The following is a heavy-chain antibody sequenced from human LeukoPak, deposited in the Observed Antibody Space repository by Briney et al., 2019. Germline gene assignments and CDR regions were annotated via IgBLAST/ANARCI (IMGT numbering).Heavy chain of an antibody. V-gene: IGHV4-34*01. J-gene: IGHJ4*02. CDR3: ARRLYVWGSYRYYFYFDD. Sequence: PSETLSLTCAVYGGSFSGFYGSWIRQPPGKGLEWIGETNHSGSTNYNPSLKSRVTMSVDTSKNQFSLKLSSVTAADTAMYFCARRLYVWGSYRYYFYFDDWGQGTLVTVSS. D-gene: IGHD3-16*02. CDR1: GGSFSGFY. CDR2: TNHSGST.